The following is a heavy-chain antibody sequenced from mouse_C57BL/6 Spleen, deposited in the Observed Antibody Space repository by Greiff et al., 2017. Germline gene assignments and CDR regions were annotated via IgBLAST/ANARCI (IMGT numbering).Heavy chain of an antibody. V-gene: IGHV6-6*01. CDR1: GFTFSDAW. D-gene: IGHD1-1*01. Sequence: EVKLEESGGGLVQPGGSMKLSCAASGFTFSDAWMDWVRQSPEKGLEWVAEIRNKANNHATYYAESVKGRFTISRDDSKSSVYLQMNSLRAEDTGIYYCTSITTVVRAMDYWGQGTSVTVSS. CDR3: TSITTVVRAMDY. J-gene: IGHJ4*01. CDR2: IRNKANNHAT.